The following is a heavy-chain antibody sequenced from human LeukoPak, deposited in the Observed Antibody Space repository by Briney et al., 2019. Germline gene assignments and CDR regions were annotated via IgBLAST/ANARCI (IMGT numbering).Heavy chain of an antibody. J-gene: IGHJ4*02. CDR3: ATGGYSYAVTFDY. Sequence: SVKVSCKASGGTFSSYAISWVRQAPGQGREWMGGIIPIFGTANYAQKFQGRVTTTADEATSTAYMELSSLRSEDTAVYYCATGGYSYAVTFDYWGQGTLVTVSS. D-gene: IGHD5-18*01. V-gene: IGHV1-69*01. CDR2: IIPIFGTA. CDR1: GGTFSSYA.